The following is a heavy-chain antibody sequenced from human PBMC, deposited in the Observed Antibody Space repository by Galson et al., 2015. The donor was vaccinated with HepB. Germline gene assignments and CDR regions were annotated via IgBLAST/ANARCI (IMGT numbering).Heavy chain of an antibody. Sequence: SVKVSCKASGGTFSSYTISWVRQAPGQGLEWMGRIIPILGIANYAQKFQGRVTITADKSTSTAYMELSSLRSEDTAVYYCARILRRDGYNYYYYGMDVWGQGTTVTVSS. CDR2: IIPILGIA. CDR3: ARILRRDGYNYYYYGMDV. J-gene: IGHJ6*02. D-gene: IGHD5-24*01. CDR1: GGTFSSYT. V-gene: IGHV1-69*02.